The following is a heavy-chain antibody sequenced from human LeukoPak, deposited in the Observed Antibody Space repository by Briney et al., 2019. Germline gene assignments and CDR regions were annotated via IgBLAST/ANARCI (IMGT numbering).Heavy chain of an antibody. V-gene: IGHV4-39*07. Sequence: SETLSLTCTVSGGSISSSSYYWGWIRQPPGKGLERMGSIYYSGSTYYNPSLKSRVTISVDTSKNQFSLKLSSVTAADTAVYYCARRTPAMVYYYYYYMDVWGKGTTVTISS. CDR1: GGSISSSSYY. J-gene: IGHJ6*03. CDR2: IYYSGST. D-gene: IGHD2-2*01. CDR3: ARRTPAMVYYYYYYMDV.